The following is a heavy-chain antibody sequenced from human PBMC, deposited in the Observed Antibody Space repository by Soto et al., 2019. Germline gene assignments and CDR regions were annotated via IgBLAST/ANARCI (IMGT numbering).Heavy chain of an antibody. CDR2: IWYDGSNK. J-gene: IGHJ6*03. D-gene: IGHD3-22*01. Sequence: QVQLVESGGGVVQPGRSLRLSCAASGFSFSSYGMHWVRQAPGKGLEWVAVIWYDGSNKYYADSVKGRFTISRDHSKNSLYLQMNSLRPEDTSVYYCARCGRGSGDHCHPYYYMHVWGQGTPVTLSS. CDR1: GFSFSSYG. CDR3: ARCGRGSGDHCHPYYYMHV. V-gene: IGHV3-33*01.